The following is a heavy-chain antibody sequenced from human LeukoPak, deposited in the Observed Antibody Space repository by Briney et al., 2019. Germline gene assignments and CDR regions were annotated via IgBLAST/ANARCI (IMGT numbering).Heavy chain of an antibody. J-gene: IGHJ4*02. D-gene: IGHD3-9*01. CDR2: IYPVDSDA. CDR1: GYSFTSYW. Sequence: KHGESLKISCKGSGYSFTSYWIGWVRQMPGKGLEYMGIIYPVDSDARYSPSFRGQVTMSADMSINTAYLQWSSLKASDTAMYYCARLGRDYDASTGYYLTYNFDSWGQGTLVTVSS. V-gene: IGHV5-51*01. CDR3: ARLGRDYDASTGYYLTYNFDS.